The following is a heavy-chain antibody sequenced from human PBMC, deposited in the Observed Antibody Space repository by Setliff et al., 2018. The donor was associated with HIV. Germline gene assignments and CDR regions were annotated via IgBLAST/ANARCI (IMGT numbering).Heavy chain of an antibody. Sequence: PSETLSLTCTVSGGSISYYYWSWIRQPPGKGLEWIGYVYYSGSTNYNPSLKSRVTMSVDTSKNQFSLKLSSVTAADTAVYYCARAPITIFGVIIIPVYFDYWGQGTLVTVSS. D-gene: IGHD3-3*01. V-gene: IGHV4-59*08. CDR3: ARAPITIFGVIIIPVYFDY. CDR1: GGSISYYY. J-gene: IGHJ4*02. CDR2: VYYSGST.